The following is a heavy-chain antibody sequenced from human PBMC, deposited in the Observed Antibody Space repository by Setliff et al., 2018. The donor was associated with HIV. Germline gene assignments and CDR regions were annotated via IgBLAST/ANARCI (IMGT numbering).Heavy chain of an antibody. V-gene: IGHV4-59*02. CDR3: ARGHTWNYYGGDYFDY. J-gene: IGHJ4*02. CDR2: IYSSGNT. CDR1: GGSVTDYF. D-gene: IGHD1-7*01. Sequence: SETLSLTCTVSGGSVTDYFWNWIRQPPGKGLEWIGYIYSSGNTNYNPPLESRVSISLDTSKNQFSLRLSSVTATDTAVYYCARGHTWNYYGGDYFDYWGQGSLVTVS.